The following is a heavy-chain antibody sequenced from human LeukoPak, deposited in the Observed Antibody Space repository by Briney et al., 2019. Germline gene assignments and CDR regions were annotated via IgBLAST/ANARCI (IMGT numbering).Heavy chain of an antibody. Sequence: SVRVSCKASGFIFSSSAVQWVRQARGQRLEWIGWIVVGSGNTNYAQNFQERVTITRDMSTSTAYMELSSLRSEDTAVYYCVADCYGDCIDWGQGTLVTVSS. CDR2: IVVGSGNT. D-gene: IGHD4-17*01. CDR1: GFIFSSSA. CDR3: VADCYGDCID. J-gene: IGHJ4*02. V-gene: IGHV1-58*01.